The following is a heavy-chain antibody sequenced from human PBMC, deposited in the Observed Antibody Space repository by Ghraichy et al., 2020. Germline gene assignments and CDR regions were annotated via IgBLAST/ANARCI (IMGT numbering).Heavy chain of an antibody. CDR1: GGSFTGYF. Sequence: SETLSLTCAVYGGSFTGYFWGWIRQPPGKGLEWIGDINHAGSTIYNPSLKNRITMSVDSSKYQFSLNLSSVTAADTAVYYCARAEPDWFDSWGQGTLVTVSS. CDR3: ARAEPDWFDS. V-gene: IGHV4-34*01. CDR2: INHAGST. D-gene: IGHD1-26*01. J-gene: IGHJ5*01.